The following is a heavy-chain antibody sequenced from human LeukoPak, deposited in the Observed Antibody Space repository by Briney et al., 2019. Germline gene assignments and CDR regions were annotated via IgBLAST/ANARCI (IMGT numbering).Heavy chain of an antibody. V-gene: IGHV4-59*08. Sequence: SETLSLTCTVSGGSISSYYWSWIRQPPGKGLEWIGYICYSGGTNYNPSLKSRVTISVDTSKNQFSLKLSSVTAADTAVYYCARRAPYCSGGSCYWYFDLWGRGTLVTVSS. CDR2: ICYSGGT. CDR1: GGSISSYY. D-gene: IGHD2-15*01. J-gene: IGHJ2*01. CDR3: ARRAPYCSGGSCYWYFDL.